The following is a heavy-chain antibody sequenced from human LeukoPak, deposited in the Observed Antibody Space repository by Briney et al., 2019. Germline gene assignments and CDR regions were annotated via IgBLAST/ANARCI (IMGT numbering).Heavy chain of an antibody. J-gene: IGHJ4*02. V-gene: IGHV1-46*01. Sequence: ASVKVSCKASGYTFTSYYMHWVRQAPGQGLEWVGIINPSGGSTSYAQEFQGRVTMTRDTSTSTVYMELSSLRSEDTAVYYCARRYCSGGSCYSAFDYWGQGTLVTVSS. D-gene: IGHD2-15*01. CDR2: INPSGGST. CDR1: GYTFTSYY. CDR3: ARRYCSGGSCYSAFDY.